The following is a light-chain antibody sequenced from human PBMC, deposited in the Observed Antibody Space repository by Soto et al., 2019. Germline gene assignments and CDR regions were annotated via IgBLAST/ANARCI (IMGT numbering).Light chain of an antibody. J-gene: IGKJ2*01. CDR1: QSVFYSSNSKNY. CDR2: WAS. Sequence: IVLSQSPDSLAASLGARATINCKSSQSVFYSSNSKNYLAWYQQKPEQPPKLLIYWASTRESGVPDRFSGSGSGTDFTLTISSLQAEDVAVYYCQQDYSTPKTFGQGTKLEIK. V-gene: IGKV4-1*01. CDR3: QQDYSTPKT.